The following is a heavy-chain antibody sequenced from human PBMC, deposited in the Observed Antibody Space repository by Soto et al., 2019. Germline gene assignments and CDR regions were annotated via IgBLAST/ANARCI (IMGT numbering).Heavy chain of an antibody. V-gene: IGHV2-5*02. D-gene: IGHD2-8*02. Sequence: SGPTLVNPTQTLTLTRTFSGFSLSTSAVGVGWIRQPPGKALEWLAFIYWDDDKRYSPSLKSSLTITKDTSKNQVVLAMTNMDPVDTATYYCAHLVAAGLTYYFDYWGQGTLVTVSS. J-gene: IGHJ4*02. CDR1: GFSLSTSAVG. CDR3: AHLVAAGLTYYFDY. CDR2: IYWDDDK.